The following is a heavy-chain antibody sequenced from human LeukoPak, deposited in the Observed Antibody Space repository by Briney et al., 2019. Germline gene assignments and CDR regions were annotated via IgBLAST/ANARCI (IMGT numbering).Heavy chain of an antibody. CDR2: ISGSGGST. CDR1: GFTFSSYG. V-gene: IGHV3-23*01. Sequence: GGSLRLSCASSGFTFSSYGMSWVRQAPGKGLDWVSAISGSGGSTYYADSVKGRFTISRDNSKNTLYLQMNSLRAEDTAVYYCAKDDDSSGGDYWGQGTLVTVSS. D-gene: IGHD3-22*01. CDR3: AKDDDSSGGDY. J-gene: IGHJ4*02.